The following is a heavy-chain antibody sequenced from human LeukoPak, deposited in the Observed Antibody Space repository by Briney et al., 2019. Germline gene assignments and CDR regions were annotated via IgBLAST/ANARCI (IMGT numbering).Heavy chain of an antibody. CDR1: GGSFSGYY. CDR3: ATQDDYGDSTEDY. CDR2: INHSGST. D-gene: IGHD4-17*01. V-gene: IGHV4-34*01. J-gene: IGHJ4*02. Sequence: SETLSLTCAVYGGSFSGYYWSWIRQPPGKGLEWIGEINHSGSTNYNPSLKSRVTISVDTSKNQFSLKLSSVTAADTAVYYCATQDDYGDSTEDYWGQGTLVTVSS.